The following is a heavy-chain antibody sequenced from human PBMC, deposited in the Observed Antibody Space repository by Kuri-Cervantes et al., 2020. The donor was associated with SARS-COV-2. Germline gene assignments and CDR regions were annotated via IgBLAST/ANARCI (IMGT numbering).Heavy chain of an antibody. J-gene: IGHJ3*02. CDR2: IYYSGST. Sequence: SETLSLPCTVSGGSISSYYWSWIRQPPGKGLEWIGYIYYSGSTNYNPSLKSRVTISVDTSKNQFSLKLSSVTAADTAVYYCARELTNWGSGGSAYDSFDIWGQGTMVTVSS. D-gene: IGHD7-27*01. CDR1: GGSISSYY. CDR3: ARELTNWGSGGSAYDSFDI. V-gene: IGHV4-59*12.